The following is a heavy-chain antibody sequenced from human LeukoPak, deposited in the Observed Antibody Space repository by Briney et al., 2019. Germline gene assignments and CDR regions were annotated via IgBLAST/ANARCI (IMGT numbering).Heavy chain of an antibody. D-gene: IGHD3-10*01. J-gene: IGHJ5*02. CDR2: IYTPGSP. V-gene: IGHV4-61*02. CDR3: ARDRGTTTARGVPSWFDP. CDR1: GGSVSSGDYY. Sequence: KPSETLSLTCTVSGGSVSSGDYYWTWIRQPAGKGLEWIGRIYTPGSPSYNPSLKSRVTISVDTSTNQFSLKLTSVSAADTAAYYCARDRGTTTARGVPSWFDPWGQGILVTVSS.